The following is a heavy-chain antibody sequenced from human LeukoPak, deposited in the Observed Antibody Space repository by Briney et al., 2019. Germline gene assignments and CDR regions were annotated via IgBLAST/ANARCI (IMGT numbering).Heavy chain of an antibody. Sequence: GGSLRLSCAASGFTFSSYAMSWVRQAPGKGLEWVSYISSSSSTIYYADSVKGRFTISRDNAKNSLYLQMNSLRAEDTAVYYCARVVASSGWADRRLDYWGQGTLVTVSS. CDR3: ARVVASSGWADRRLDY. J-gene: IGHJ4*02. CDR2: ISSSSSTI. CDR1: GFTFSSYA. D-gene: IGHD6-19*01. V-gene: IGHV3-48*01.